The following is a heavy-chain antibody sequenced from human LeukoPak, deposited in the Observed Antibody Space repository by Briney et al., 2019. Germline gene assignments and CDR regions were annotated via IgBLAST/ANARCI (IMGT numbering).Heavy chain of an antibody. CDR2: ISSSSSYI. D-gene: IGHD3-16*01. CDR3: ARDLIIWGASLLGAFDI. V-gene: IGHV3-21*01. CDR1: GFTFSSYS. J-gene: IGHJ3*02. Sequence: GGSLRLSCAASGFTFSSYSMSWVRQAPGKGLEWVSSISSSSSYIYYADSVKGRFTISRDNAKNSLYLQMNSLRAEDTAVYYCARDLIIWGASLLGAFDIWGQGTMVTVSS.